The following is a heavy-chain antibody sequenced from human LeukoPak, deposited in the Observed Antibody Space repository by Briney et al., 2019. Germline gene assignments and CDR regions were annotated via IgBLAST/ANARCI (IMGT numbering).Heavy chain of an antibody. Sequence: GGSLRLSCAASAAPGFTFSAYPMIWIRQAPGKGLEWVAGINDSGRRAYYADNVKGRSTVSRDNSENTLFLQMNSLRADDTAVYFCAKVMALTEHYWYGMDVWGQGATVTVSS. CDR3: AKVMALTEHYWYGMDV. V-gene: IGHV3-23*01. CDR1: AAPGFTFSAYP. CDR2: INDSGRRA. D-gene: IGHD1-26*01. J-gene: IGHJ6*02.